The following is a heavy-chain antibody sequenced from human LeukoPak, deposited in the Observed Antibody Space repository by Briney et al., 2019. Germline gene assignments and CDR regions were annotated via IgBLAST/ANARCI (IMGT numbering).Heavy chain of an antibody. D-gene: IGHD3-10*01. V-gene: IGHV1-18*01. CDR1: GYTFTSYG. CDR3: ASMIITMVRGVLTPQTNWFDP. CDR2: ISAYNGNT. Sequence: GASVKVSCKASGYTFTSYGISWVRQAPGQGLEWMGWISAYNGNTNYAQKLQGRVTMTTDTSTSTAYMELRSLRSDDTAVYYCASMIITMVRGVLTPQTNWFDPWGQGTLVTVSS. J-gene: IGHJ5*02.